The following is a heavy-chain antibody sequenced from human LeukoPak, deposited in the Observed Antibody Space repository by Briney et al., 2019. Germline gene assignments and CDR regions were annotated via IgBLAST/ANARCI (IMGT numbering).Heavy chain of an antibody. CDR2: ISDGYAPT. CDR3: AKETSGYCAGGACYSYHYFDS. J-gene: IGHJ4*02. Sequence: PGGSLRLSCAASGFSIGSYAMSWVRQAPGKGLEWVSHISDGYAPTCQPDLVKGRFIISRDNSRNMLFLQMNSLRVEDTAIYYCAKETSGYCAGGACYSYHYFDSWGQGILVTVSS. CDR1: GFSIGSYA. V-gene: IGHV3-23*01. D-gene: IGHD2-15*01.